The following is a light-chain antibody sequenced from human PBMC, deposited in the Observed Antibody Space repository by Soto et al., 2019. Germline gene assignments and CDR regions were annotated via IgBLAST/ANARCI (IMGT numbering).Light chain of an antibody. J-gene: IGKJ4*01. CDR1: QSVSSSY. Sequence: TLSLSPGERATLSCRASQSVSSSYLAWYQQKPGQAPRLLIYGASSRATGIPDRFSGSGSGTDFTLPISRLEPEDFAVYYCQQYGSSPLLTFGGGTKVEIK. V-gene: IGKV3-20*01. CDR2: GAS. CDR3: QQYGSSPLLT.